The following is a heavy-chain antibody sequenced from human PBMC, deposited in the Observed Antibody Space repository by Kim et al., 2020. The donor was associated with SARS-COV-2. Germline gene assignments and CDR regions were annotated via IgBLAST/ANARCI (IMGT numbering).Heavy chain of an antibody. Sequence: ASVKGLFTVSKNNSKNTLNLQMTSLSAEDTAVYYCARDGQVGATTVLDYWGQGTLVTVSS. CDR3: ARDGQVGATTVLDY. J-gene: IGHJ4*02. D-gene: IGHD1-26*01. V-gene: IGHV3-30*07.